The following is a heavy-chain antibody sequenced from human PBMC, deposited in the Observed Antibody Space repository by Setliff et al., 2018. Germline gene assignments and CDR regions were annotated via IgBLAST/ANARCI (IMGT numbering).Heavy chain of an antibody. CDR2: IKQDGGEK. J-gene: IGHJ4*02. V-gene: IGHV3-7*03. Sequence: PGGSLRLSCAASGFTLSDYWMAWVRQAPGKGLEWVANIKQDGGEKYYADSVKGRFTISRDNAKNSLYLQRNSLRAEDTALYYCAREGDSGWYGGGIDNWGQGTPITVSS. CDR1: GFTLSDYW. CDR3: AREGDSGWYGGGIDN. D-gene: IGHD6-19*01.